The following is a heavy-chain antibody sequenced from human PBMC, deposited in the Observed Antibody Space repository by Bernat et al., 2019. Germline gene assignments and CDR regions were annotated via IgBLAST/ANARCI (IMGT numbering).Heavy chain of an antibody. D-gene: IGHD3-10*01. CDR2: INPSGGST. V-gene: IGHV1-46*03. CDR3: ARGGSITMVRGVTYPHGY. CDR1: GYTFTSYY. J-gene: IGHJ4*02. Sequence: QVQLVQSGAEVKKPGASVKVSCKASGYTFTSYYMHWVRQAPGQGLEWMGIINPSGGSTSYAQKFQGRLTMTRDTSTSTVYMELSSLRSEDTAVYYCARGGSITMVRGVTYPHGYWGQGTLVTVSS.